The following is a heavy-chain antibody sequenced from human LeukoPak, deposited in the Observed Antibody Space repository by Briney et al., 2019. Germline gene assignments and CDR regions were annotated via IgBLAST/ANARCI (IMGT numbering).Heavy chain of an antibody. J-gene: IGHJ4*02. CDR3: ARGGDGLGY. CDR2: INSDGSNT. D-gene: IGHD4-17*01. V-gene: IGHV3-74*01. CDR1: GFTFSSSW. Sequence: GGSLRLSCAASGFTFSSSWMHWLRQAPGKGLVWVLRINSDGSNTNYADSVKGRFTISRDNAKNTLYLQMNSLRVEDTAVYYCARGGDGLGYWGRGTLVTVSS.